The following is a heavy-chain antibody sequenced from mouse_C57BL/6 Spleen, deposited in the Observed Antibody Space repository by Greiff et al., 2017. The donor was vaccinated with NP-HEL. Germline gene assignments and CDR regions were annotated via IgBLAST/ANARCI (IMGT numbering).Heavy chain of an antibody. CDR1: GYTFTSYW. D-gene: IGHD1-1*01. V-gene: IGHV1-59*01. Sequence: VQLQQSGAELVRPGTSVKLSCKASGYTFTSYWMHWVKQRPGQGLEWIGVIDPSDSYTNYNQKFKGKATLTVDTSSSTAYMQLSSLTSEDSAVYYCARRERFTTVEVFDYWGQGTTLTVSS. CDR3: ARRERFTTVEVFDY. CDR2: IDPSDSYT. J-gene: IGHJ2*01.